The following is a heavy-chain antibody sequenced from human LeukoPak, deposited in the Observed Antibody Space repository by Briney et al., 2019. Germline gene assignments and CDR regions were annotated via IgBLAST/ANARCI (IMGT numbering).Heavy chain of an antibody. CDR3: AGVDYGDDQNFQH. J-gene: IGHJ1*01. D-gene: IGHD4-17*01. V-gene: IGHV3-53*01. CDR2: IYSGGTT. Sequence: PGGSLRLSCAASGFTVSSNYMSWVRQAQGKGLEGASVIYSGGTTYYADSVRARFPISGDNPKKTRYLQLTSLRAEDTAVNYCAGVDYGDDQNFQHWGQAPWSPSPQ. CDR1: GFTVSSNY.